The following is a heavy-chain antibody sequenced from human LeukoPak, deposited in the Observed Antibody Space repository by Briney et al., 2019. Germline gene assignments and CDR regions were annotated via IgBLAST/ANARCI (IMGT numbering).Heavy chain of an antibody. D-gene: IGHD6-13*01. V-gene: IGHV3-30*02. CDR1: GFTFSTYG. CDR2: IRYDGSNK. CDR3: ARDKARGSLLGPRTAAPGTFDY. J-gene: IGHJ4*02. Sequence: PGGSLRLSCAASGFTFSTYGFHWVRQAPGKGLEWVAFIRYDGSNKYYVDSVRGRFTISRDNSKNTLYLQMNSLRNEDTAVYFCARDKARGSLLGPRTAAPGTFDYWGQGTLVTVSS.